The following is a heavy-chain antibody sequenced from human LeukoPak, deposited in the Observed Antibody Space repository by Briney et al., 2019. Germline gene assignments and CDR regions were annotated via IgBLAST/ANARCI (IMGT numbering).Heavy chain of an antibody. D-gene: IGHD5-12*01. Sequence: GASVKVSCKASGGTFSSYAIGWVRQAPGQGLEWMGGIIPIFGTANYAQKFQGRVTITTDESTSTAYMGLSSLRSEDTAVYYCARGGGYVNDYYMDVWGKGTTVTVSS. J-gene: IGHJ6*03. V-gene: IGHV1-69*05. CDR1: GGTFSSYA. CDR3: ARGGGYVNDYYMDV. CDR2: IIPIFGTA.